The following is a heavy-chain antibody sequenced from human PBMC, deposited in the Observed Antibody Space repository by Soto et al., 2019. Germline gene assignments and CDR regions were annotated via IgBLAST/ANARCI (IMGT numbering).Heavy chain of an antibody. D-gene: IGHD3-3*01. V-gene: IGHV3-30*18. J-gene: IGHJ4*02. CDR3: AKDLAGDFWSGYHYFDY. CDR2: ISYDGSNK. Sequence: GGSLRLSCAVSGLTFRSYGMHWVRQAPGKGLERVAVISYDGSNKYYADSVKGRFTISRDNSKNTLYLQMNSLRAEDTAVYYCAKDLAGDFWSGYHYFDYWGQGTLVTVSS. CDR1: GLTFRSYG.